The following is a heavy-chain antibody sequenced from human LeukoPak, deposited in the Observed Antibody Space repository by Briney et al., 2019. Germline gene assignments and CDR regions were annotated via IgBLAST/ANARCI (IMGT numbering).Heavy chain of an antibody. J-gene: IGHJ4*02. CDR1: GFTFSSYT. CDR3: ARAGFGDYDVDC. D-gene: IGHD4-17*01. Sequence: PGGSLRLSCAASGFTFSSYTMNWVRQAPGKGLEGVSSISGSSSYINYADSVKGRFTISRDNAKKSLYLQMNSLRAEDTAVYYCARAGFGDYDVDCWGQGTLVTVSS. CDR2: ISGSSSYI. V-gene: IGHV3-21*01.